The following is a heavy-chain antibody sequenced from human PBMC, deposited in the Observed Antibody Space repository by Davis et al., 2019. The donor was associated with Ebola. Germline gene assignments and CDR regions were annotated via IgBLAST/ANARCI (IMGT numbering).Heavy chain of an antibody. V-gene: IGHV3-30-3*01. Sequence: GESLKISCAASGFTFSSYAMHWVRQAPGKGLEWVAVISYDGSNKYYADSVKGRFTISRDNSKNTLYLQMNSLRAEDTAVYYCARPGGVSGWYYFDYWGQGTLVTVSS. CDR3: ARPGGVSGWYYFDY. CDR1: GFTFSSYA. D-gene: IGHD6-19*01. J-gene: IGHJ4*02. CDR2: ISYDGSNK.